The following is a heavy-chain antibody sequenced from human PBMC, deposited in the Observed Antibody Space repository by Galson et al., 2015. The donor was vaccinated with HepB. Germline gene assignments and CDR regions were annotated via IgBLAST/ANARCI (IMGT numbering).Heavy chain of an antibody. J-gene: IGHJ4*02. D-gene: IGHD4-23*01. CDR3: ARVVRGRAPYFDY. CDR1: GYTFTTYG. Sequence: SVKVSCKASGYTFTTYGIAWVRQAPGQGLEWMGWISGYNGNTKNAQKFQGRVIMTTDTSTSTVYMEMRSLRSDDTAVYYCARVVRGRAPYFDYWGQGTLVTVSS. V-gene: IGHV1-18*01. CDR2: ISGYNGNT.